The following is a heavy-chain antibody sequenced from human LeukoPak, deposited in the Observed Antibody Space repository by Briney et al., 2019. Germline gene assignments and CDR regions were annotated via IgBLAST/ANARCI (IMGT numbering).Heavy chain of an antibody. CDR3: ARAHRSGYFQH. CDR2: INPSGGST. V-gene: IGHV1-46*01. D-gene: IGHD3-10*01. Sequence: ASVKVSCKASGYTFTSYYMHWVRQAPGQGLEWMGIINPSGGSTSYAQKFQGRVTMTRDTSTSTVYMELSSLRSKDTAVYYCARAHRSGYFQHWGQGTLVTVSS. J-gene: IGHJ1*01. CDR1: GYTFTSYY.